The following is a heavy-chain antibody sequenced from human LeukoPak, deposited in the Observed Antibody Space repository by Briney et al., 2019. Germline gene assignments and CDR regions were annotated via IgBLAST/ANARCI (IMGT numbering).Heavy chain of an antibody. CDR3: ARGGPPGYYYDYYMDV. Sequence: SETLSLTCAVYGGSFSGYYWSWIRQPPGKGLEWIGEINHSGSTNYNPSLKSRVTISVDTSKNQFSLKMSSVTAADTAVYFCARGGPPGYYYDYYMDVWGKGTTVTISS. CDR2: INHSGST. J-gene: IGHJ6*03. CDR1: GGSFSGYY. V-gene: IGHV4-34*01.